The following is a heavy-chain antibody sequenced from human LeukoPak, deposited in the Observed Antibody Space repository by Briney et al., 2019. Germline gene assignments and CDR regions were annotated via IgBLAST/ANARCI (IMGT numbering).Heavy chain of an antibody. CDR1: GLTLSDDY. V-gene: IGHV3-11*01. J-gene: IGHJ6*03. Sequence: PGGSLRLSCAASGLTLSDDYIDWIRQAPGKGLEWVSYISGSGTTIYYADSVQGRFTISRDNAKNSLYLQMNSLRAEDTAVYYCARDPSPILTMGYMDVWGKGTTVTVSS. D-gene: IGHD3-9*01. CDR2: ISGSGTTI. CDR3: ARDPSPILTMGYMDV.